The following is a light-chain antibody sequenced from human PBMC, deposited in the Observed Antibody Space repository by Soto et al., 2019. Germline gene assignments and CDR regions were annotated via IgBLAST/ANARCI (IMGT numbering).Light chain of an antibody. Sequence: NFMLTQPHSVSASPGKTVTISCTGSSGSIASNYVQWSLQRPGSAPTTVIYEDNRRPSGVPDRFSGSIDRSSNSASLTISGLTTEDEADYYCQSYDSSDHVVFGGGTKLTVL. CDR3: QSYDSSDHVV. CDR1: SGSIASNY. V-gene: IGLV6-57*02. J-gene: IGLJ2*01. CDR2: EDN.